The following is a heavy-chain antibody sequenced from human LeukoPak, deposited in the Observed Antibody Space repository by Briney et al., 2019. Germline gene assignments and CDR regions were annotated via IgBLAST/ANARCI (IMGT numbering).Heavy chain of an antibody. Sequence: GGSLRLSCAASGFTFSSYAMHWVRQAPGKGLEWVAVISYDGSNKYCADSVKGRFTFSRDNSKNTLYLQMNSLRAEDTAVYYCARDPTYYSSSSNLDYWGQGTLVTVSS. CDR1: GFTFSSYA. V-gene: IGHV3-30*04. CDR2: ISYDGSNK. CDR3: ARDPTYYSSSSNLDY. D-gene: IGHD6-13*01. J-gene: IGHJ4*02.